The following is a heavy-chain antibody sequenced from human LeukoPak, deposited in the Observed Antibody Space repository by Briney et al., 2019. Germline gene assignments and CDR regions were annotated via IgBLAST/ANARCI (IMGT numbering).Heavy chain of an antibody. Sequence: SVTLSLTCTVSGVSISSYYWSWIRQPPGKGLEWIGYIYYSGSTNYNPSLKSRVTISVDTSKNQFSLKLSSVTAADTAVYYCARGYNKNWFDPWGQGTLVTVSS. CDR3: ARGYNKNWFDP. D-gene: IGHD5-24*01. J-gene: IGHJ5*02. V-gene: IGHV4-59*01. CDR1: GVSISSYY. CDR2: IYYSGST.